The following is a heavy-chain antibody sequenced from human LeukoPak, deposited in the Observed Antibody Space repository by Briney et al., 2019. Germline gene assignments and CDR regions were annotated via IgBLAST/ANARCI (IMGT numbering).Heavy chain of an antibody. Sequence: GGSLRLSCAASGFTFSSYAMHWVRQAPGKGLEWVAVISYDGSNKYYADSVKGRFTISRDNSKNTLYLQMNNLRAEDTAVYYCAKYCSSTSCYTDYWGQGTLVTVSS. CDR2: ISYDGSNK. V-gene: IGHV3-30-3*02. D-gene: IGHD2-2*02. J-gene: IGHJ4*02. CDR3: AKYCSSTSCYTDY. CDR1: GFTFSSYA.